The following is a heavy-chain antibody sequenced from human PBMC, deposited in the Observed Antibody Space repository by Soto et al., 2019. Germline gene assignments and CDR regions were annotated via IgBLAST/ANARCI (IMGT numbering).Heavy chain of an antibody. D-gene: IGHD3-10*01. CDR3: ARSVRPLSWFDP. Sequence: GRSPRLSFVAYGFSFSADPMNWFRQTPGKGLEWVCGIGGSGTTIYCADSVKGRFTISRDNFGNTMYLQMNSVRVEDTAVYYCARSVRPLSWFDPWGQGTRVTVSS. J-gene: IGHJ5*02. CDR1: GFSFSADP. CDR2: IGGSGTTI. V-gene: IGHV3-23*01.